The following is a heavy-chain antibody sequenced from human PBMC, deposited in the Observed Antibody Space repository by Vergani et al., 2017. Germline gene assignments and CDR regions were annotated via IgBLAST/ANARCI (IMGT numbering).Heavy chain of an antibody. V-gene: IGHV5-51*03. CDR1: GYSFTSYW. D-gene: IGHD2-2*01. CDR3: ATGYCRSTSCFGWIWFDP. Sequence: EVQLVQSGAEVKKPGESLKISCKGSGYSFTSYWIGWVRQMPGKGLEWMGIIYPGNSDTRYSPSFQGQVTISADKSISAAYLQWSSLKASDTAMYYCATGYCRSTSCFGWIWFDPWGQGTLVTVSS. CDR2: IYPGNSDT. J-gene: IGHJ5*02.